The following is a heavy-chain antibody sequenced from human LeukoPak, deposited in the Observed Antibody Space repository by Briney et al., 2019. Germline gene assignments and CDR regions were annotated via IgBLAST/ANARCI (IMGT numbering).Heavy chain of an antibody. CDR2: INHSGST. CDR1: GGSFSGYY. D-gene: IGHD6-19*01. V-gene: IGHV4-34*01. J-gene: IGHJ4*02. CDR3: ARVVTGSASSGFNFDY. Sequence: SETLSLTCAVYGGSFSGYYWSWIRQPPGKGLEWIGEINHSGSTNYNPSLKSRVTISVDTSKNQFSLELGSVTAADTAVYYCARVVTGSASSGFNFDYWGQGTLVTVSS.